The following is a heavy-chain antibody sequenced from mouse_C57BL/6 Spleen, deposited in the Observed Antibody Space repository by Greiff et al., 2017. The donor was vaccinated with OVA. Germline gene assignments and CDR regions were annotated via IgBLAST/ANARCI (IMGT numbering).Heavy chain of an antibody. V-gene: IGHV1-22*01. CDR3: ARGGIDYDDYFDY. Sequence: EVKLMESGPELVKPGASVKMSCKASGYTFTDYNMHWVKQSHGKSLEWIGYINPNNGGTSYNQKFKGKATLTVNKSSSTAYMELRSLTSEDSAVYYCARGGIDYDDYFDYWGQGTTLTVSS. J-gene: IGHJ2*01. D-gene: IGHD2-4*01. CDR2: INPNNGGT. CDR1: GYTFTDYN.